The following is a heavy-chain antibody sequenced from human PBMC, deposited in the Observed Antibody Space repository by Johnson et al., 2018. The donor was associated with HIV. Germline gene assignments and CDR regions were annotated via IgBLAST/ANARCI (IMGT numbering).Heavy chain of an antibody. D-gene: IGHD4-17*01. CDR2: ISGSGDNT. V-gene: IGHV3-23*04. Sequence: VQLVESGGGVVQPGGSLRLSCAASGFTFNNYAMTWVRQVPGKGLEWVSGISGSGDNTHYADSVMGRFTISRDNSKNTLYLQINSLRAEDPAIYYCATLVRDYDDTLTDDAFHIWGQGTMVTVSS. CDR3: ATLVRDYDDTLTDDAFHI. J-gene: IGHJ3*02. CDR1: GFTFNNYA.